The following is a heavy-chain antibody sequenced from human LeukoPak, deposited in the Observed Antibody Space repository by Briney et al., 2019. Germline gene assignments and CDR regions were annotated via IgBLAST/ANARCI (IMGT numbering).Heavy chain of an antibody. V-gene: IGHV1-18*01. Sequence: ASVKVSCKASGYTFTSYGISGVRQAPGQGLEWMGWISAYNGNTNYAQKLQGRVTMTTDTSTSTAYMELRSLRSDDPAVYYCARTPSYYGSGSYKSRKYWYFDLWGRGTLVTVSS. D-gene: IGHD3-10*01. CDR2: ISAYNGNT. J-gene: IGHJ2*01. CDR3: ARTPSYYGSGSYKSRKYWYFDL. CDR1: GYTFTSYG.